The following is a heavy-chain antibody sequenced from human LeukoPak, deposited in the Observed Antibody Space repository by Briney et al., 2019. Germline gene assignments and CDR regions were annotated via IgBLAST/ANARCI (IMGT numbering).Heavy chain of an antibody. CDR3: ARGSTIFGVVITSQAPFDY. Sequence: SETLSLTCTVSGGSISSYYWSWIRQPPGKGLEWIGYIYYSGSTNYNPSLKSRVTISVDRSKNQFSLKLSSVTAADTAVYYCARGSTIFGVVITSQAPFDYWGQGTLVTVSS. CDR1: GGSISSYY. V-gene: IGHV4-59*12. D-gene: IGHD3-3*01. CDR2: IYYSGST. J-gene: IGHJ4*02.